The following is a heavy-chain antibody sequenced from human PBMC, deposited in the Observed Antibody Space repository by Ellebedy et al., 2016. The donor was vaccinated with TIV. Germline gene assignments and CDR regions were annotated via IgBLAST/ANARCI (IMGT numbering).Heavy chain of an antibody. V-gene: IGHV3-7*01. J-gene: IGHJ4*02. CDR3: ARAIGAADSF. CDR2: IKQDGSDK. D-gene: IGHD6-13*01. Sequence: GGSLRLXXAASGFTFSSYWMNWVRQAPGKGLEWVANIKQDGSDKYYVDSVKGRFTISRDNAKNSLFLQMNSLRAEDTAVDYCARAIGAADSFWGQGTLVTGSS. CDR1: GFTFSSYW.